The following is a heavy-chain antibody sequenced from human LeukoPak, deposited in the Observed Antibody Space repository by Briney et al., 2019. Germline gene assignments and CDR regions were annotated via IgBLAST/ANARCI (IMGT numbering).Heavy chain of an antibody. D-gene: IGHD3-22*01. CDR1: GGSFSGYY. V-gene: IGHV4-34*01. CDR2: INHSGST. J-gene: IGHJ5*02. CDR3: ARARGGRITMIVVADPWFDP. Sequence: SETLSLTCAVYGGSFSGYYWSWIRQPPGKGLEWIGEINHSGSTNYNPSLKSRVTISVDTSKNQFSLKLSSVTAADTAVYYCARARGGRITMIVVADPWFDPWGQGTLVTVSS.